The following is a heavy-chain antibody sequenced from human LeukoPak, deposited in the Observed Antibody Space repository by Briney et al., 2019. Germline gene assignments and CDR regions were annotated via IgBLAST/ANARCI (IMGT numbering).Heavy chain of an antibody. D-gene: IGHD2-2*02. CDR1: GGSISSGGYY. CDR3: ARGYCSSTSCYTENWFDP. V-gene: IGHV4-31*03. Sequence: SETLSLTCTVSGGSISSGGYYWSWIRQHPGKGLEWIGYIYYSGSTYYNPSLKGRVTISVDTSKNQFSLKLSSVTAADTAVYYCARGYCSSTSCYTENWFDPWGQGTLVTVSS. J-gene: IGHJ5*02. CDR2: IYYSGST.